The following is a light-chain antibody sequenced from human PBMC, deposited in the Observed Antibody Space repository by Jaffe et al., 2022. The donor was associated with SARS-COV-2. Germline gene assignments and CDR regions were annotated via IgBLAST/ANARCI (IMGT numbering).Light chain of an antibody. CDR1: RNIYTY. V-gene: IGKV3-11*01. Sequence: EIVLTQSPATLSLSPGERATLSCRASRNIYTYVAWYQQKPGQAPRLLIYDASNRASDIPARFSGSGFGTDFTLTISSLEPEDFAVYFCQQRSNWLTFGGGTKVEI. J-gene: IGKJ4*01. CDR3: QQRSNWLT. CDR2: DAS.